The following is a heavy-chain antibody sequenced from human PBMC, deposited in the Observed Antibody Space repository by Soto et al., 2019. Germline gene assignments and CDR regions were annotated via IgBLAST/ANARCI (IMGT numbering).Heavy chain of an antibody. J-gene: IGHJ6*02. CDR3: ARGRGSGSSFYYYGMDV. V-gene: IGHV4-59*01. CDR2: IYYSGST. CDR1: GGSISGSY. D-gene: IGHD3-10*01. Sequence: SETLSLTCTVSGGSISGSYWSWIRQPPGKGLEWIGYIYYSGSTNYNPSLKSRVTISVDTSKNQFSLKLSSVTAADTAVYYCARGRGSGSSFYYYGMDVWGQGTTVTVSS.